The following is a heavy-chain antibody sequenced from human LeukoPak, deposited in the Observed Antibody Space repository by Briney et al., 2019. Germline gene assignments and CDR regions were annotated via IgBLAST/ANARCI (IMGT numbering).Heavy chain of an antibody. J-gene: IGHJ4*02. D-gene: IGHD3-3*01. Sequence: GGSLRLSCAASGFTFSSYAMSWVRQAPGKGLEWVSAISGSGGSTYYADSVKSRFTISRDNSKNTLYLQMNSLRAEDTAVYYCAAGYYDFWSGYYFDYWGQGTLVTVSS. CDR3: AAGYYDFWSGYYFDY. CDR1: GFTFSSYA. V-gene: IGHV3-23*01. CDR2: ISGSGGST.